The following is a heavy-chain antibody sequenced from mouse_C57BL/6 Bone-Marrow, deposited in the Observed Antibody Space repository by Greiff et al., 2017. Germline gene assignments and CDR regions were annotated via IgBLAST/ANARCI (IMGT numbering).Heavy chain of an antibody. J-gene: IGHJ3*01. V-gene: IGHV5-6*01. Sequence: EVQLVESGGDLVKPGGSLKLSCAASGFTFSSYGMSWVRQTPDKRLEWVATISSGGSYTYYPDSVKGRFTISRDNAKNTLYLQMSSLKSEDTAMYYCARQQLGRFAYGGQGTLVTVSA. D-gene: IGHD4-1*02. CDR1: GFTFSSYG. CDR3: ARQQLGRFAY. CDR2: ISSGGSYT.